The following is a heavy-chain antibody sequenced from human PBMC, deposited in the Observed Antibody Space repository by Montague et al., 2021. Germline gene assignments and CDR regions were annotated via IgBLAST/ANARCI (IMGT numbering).Heavy chain of an antibody. Sequence: SETLSLTCSVSGGSISSRNWNWIRHPPAKGLEFIGRMYVSGSTVSNPSLQGRVTMSVDTSKNQFSLNLTSVTAADTAVYYCARAPVTAAGAVDYWGPGTLVIVSS. CDR2: MYVSGST. J-gene: IGHJ4*02. CDR3: ARAPVTAAGAVDY. CDR1: GGSISSRN. D-gene: IGHD2-2*01. V-gene: IGHV4-4*07.